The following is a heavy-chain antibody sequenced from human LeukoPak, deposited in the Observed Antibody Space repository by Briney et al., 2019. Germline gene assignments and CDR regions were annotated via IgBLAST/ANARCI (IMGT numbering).Heavy chain of an antibody. D-gene: IGHD3-3*01. CDR1: GDSISSSYY. CDR3: ARHVSRFLEWPPEIEYFQH. J-gene: IGHJ1*01. V-gene: IGHV4-39*01. Sequence: PSETLSLTCTVSGDSISSSYYWGWIRQPPGKGLEWIASIFYSGSTYYNPSLKSRVTISVDTSKNQISLKLSSVTAADTAVYFCARHVSRFLEWPPEIEYFQHWGQGTLVTVSS. CDR2: IFYSGST.